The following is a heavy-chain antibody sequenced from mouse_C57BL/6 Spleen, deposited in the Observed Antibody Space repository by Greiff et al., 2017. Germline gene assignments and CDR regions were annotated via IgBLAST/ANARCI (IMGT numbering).Heavy chain of an antibody. V-gene: IGHV6-3*01. J-gene: IGHJ2*01. CDR3: TEGRTLDY. CDR2: IRLKSDNYAT. Sequence: EVKLAESGGGLVQPGGSMKLSCVASGFTFSHYWMNWVRQSPEKGLEWVAQIRLKSDNYATHYAESVKGRFTISRDDSKSSVYLQMNNLRAEDTGIYYCTEGRTLDYWGQGTTLTVSS. CDR1: GFTFSHYW.